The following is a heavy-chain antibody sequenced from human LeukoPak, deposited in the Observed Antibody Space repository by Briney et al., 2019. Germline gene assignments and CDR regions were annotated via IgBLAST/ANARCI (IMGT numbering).Heavy chain of an antibody. J-gene: IGHJ4*02. CDR2: IKSKTDGGTT. D-gene: IGHD3-16*02. CDR3: TTEDYDYVWGSYRLFDY. Sequence: PGGSLRLSCAASGFTFSNAWMSWVRQAPGKGLEWVGRIKSKTDGGTTDYAAPVKGRFTISRDDSKNTLYLQMSSLKTEDTAVYYCTTEDYDYVWGSYRLFDYWGQGTLVTVSS. CDR1: GFTFSNAW. V-gene: IGHV3-15*01.